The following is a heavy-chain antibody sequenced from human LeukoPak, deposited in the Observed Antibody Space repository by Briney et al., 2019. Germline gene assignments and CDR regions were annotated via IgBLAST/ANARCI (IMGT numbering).Heavy chain of an antibody. V-gene: IGHV5-51*01. CDR3: ARQGAAGKYYYMDV. CDR2: IYPDDSNT. Sequence: GESLKISCQGSGYNFPIYWIGWVRQMPGQDLEWMGIIYPDDSNTIYGPSFQGQVTISADKSINTAYLEWSSLKASDTAIYYCARQGAAGKYYYMDVWSKGTTVTVSS. D-gene: IGHD6-13*01. CDR1: GYNFPIYW. J-gene: IGHJ6*03.